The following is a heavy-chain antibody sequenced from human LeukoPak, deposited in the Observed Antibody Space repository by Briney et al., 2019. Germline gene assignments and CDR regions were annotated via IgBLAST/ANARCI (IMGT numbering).Heavy chain of an antibody. Sequence: GGSLRLSCAASGLTFSSYWMSWVRQAPGKGLEWVANINQDGNRENYVDSVKGRSTISRDSAKNSLYLQMNSLRAEDTAVYYCARGRDLFDSWGQGTLVIVSS. J-gene: IGHJ4*02. CDR1: GLTFSSYW. V-gene: IGHV3-7*01. CDR3: ARGRDLFDS. CDR2: INQDGNRE.